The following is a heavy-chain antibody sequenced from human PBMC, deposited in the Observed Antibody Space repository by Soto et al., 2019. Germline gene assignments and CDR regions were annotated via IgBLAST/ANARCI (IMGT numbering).Heavy chain of an antibody. V-gene: IGHV1-18*01. CDR2: ISAYNGNT. D-gene: IGHD3-9*01. CDR1: GYTFTSYG. Sequence: ASVKVSCKASGYTFTSYGISWVRQAPGQGLEWMGWISAYNGNTNYAQKLQGRVTMTTDTSTSTAYMELRSLRSDDTAVYYCARADILNGYYGGPRQNWSFDLWGRGTLVTVSS. CDR3: ARADILNGYYGGPRQNWSFDL. J-gene: IGHJ2*01.